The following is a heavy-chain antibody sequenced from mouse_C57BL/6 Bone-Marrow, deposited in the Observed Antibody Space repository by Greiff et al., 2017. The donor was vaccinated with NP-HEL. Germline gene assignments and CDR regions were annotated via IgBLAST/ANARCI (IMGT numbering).Heavy chain of an antibody. V-gene: IGHV5-6*01. CDR3: ARRGLLFAY. Sequence: EVQGVESGGDLVKPGGSLKLSCAASGFTFSSYGMSWVRQTPDKRLEWVATISSGGSYTYYPDSVKGRFTISRDNAKNTLYLQMSSLKSEDTAMYYCARRGLLFAYWGQGTLVTVSA. CDR1: GFTFSSYG. CDR2: ISSGGSYT. D-gene: IGHD2-3*01. J-gene: IGHJ3*01.